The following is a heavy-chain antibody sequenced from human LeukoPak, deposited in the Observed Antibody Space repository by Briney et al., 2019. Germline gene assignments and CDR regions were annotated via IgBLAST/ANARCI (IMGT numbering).Heavy chain of an antibody. Sequence: PGGSLRLSCAASGFTFSSYSVYWVRQAPGKGLEWVSSISGSSSYIYYADSVKGRFTISRDNAKNSLYLQMNSLRAEDTAVYYCAELGITMIGGVWGEGTSVTISS. J-gene: IGHJ6*04. CDR1: GFTFSSYS. CDR3: AELGITMIGGV. D-gene: IGHD3-10*02. CDR2: ISGSSSYI. V-gene: IGHV3-21*01.